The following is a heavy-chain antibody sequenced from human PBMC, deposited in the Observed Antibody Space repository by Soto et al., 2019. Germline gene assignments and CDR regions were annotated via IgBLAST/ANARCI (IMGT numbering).Heavy chain of an antibody. V-gene: IGHV3-11*01. CDR1: GFTFSDYY. CDR2: ISRSSNTI. Sequence: QVQLVESGGGLDKPGGSLRLSCAASGFTFSDYYMSWIRQAPGKGLECVSYISRSSNTIYYADSVKGRFTISRDNAKNSLELQMNSLRAEDPAVYYCASREGPACIGYWGQGALVTVSS. J-gene: IGHJ4*02. CDR3: ASREGPACIGY. D-gene: IGHD1-26*01.